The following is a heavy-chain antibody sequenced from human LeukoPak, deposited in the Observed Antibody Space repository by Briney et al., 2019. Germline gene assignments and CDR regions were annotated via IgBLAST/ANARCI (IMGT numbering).Heavy chain of an antibody. Sequence: GASVKVSCKASGYTFTGYYMHWVRQAPGQGLEWMGWINPNSGGTNYAQKFQGRVTMTRDTSISTAYMELSRLRSEDTAVYYCASSRSRDFWSGYYSYYFDYWGQGTLVTVSS. CDR2: INPNSGGT. V-gene: IGHV1-2*02. CDR1: GYTFTGYY. J-gene: IGHJ4*02. CDR3: ASSRSRDFWSGYYSYYFDY. D-gene: IGHD3-3*01.